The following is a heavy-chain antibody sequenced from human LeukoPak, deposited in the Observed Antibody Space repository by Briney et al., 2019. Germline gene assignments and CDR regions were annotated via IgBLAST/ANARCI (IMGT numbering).Heavy chain of an antibody. Sequence: GGSLRLSCAASGFTFSTYTMAWVRQAPGGGLEWVSGISDNGGRTYYADSVKGRFAISRDDSKSTLYLQMNSLRGEDTAVYYCAKDHTSRGSYSSKPKPTWGQGTLVTVSS. CDR3: AKDHTSRGSYSSKPKPT. V-gene: IGHV3-23*01. D-gene: IGHD1-26*01. J-gene: IGHJ5*02. CDR1: GFTFSTYT. CDR2: ISDNGGRT.